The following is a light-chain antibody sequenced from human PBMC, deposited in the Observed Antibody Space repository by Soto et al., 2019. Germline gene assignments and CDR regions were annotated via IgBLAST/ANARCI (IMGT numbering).Light chain of an antibody. CDR1: SSDVGGYNY. CDR2: EVS. CDR3: SSYTSSSTLWV. V-gene: IGLV2-14*01. Sequence: QSASVSGSPGQSITISCTGTSSDVGGYNYVSWYQQHPGKAPKLMIYEVSNRPSGVSNRFSGSKSGNTASLTISGLQAEDEADYYCSSYTSSSTLWVFGGGTKLTVL. J-gene: IGLJ3*02.